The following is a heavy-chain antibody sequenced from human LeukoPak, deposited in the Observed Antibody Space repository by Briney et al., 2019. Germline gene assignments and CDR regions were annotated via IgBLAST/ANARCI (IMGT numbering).Heavy chain of an antibody. CDR1: GFTFSSYW. V-gene: IGHV3-7*01. CDR2: IKQDGSEK. J-gene: IGHJ4*02. Sequence: QTGGSLRLSCVASGFTFSSYWMSCVRQAPGKGLEWVANIKQDGSEKYYVDSVKGRFTISRDNAKNSLYLQMNSLRAEDTAVYYCASLAVAGIDYFDYWGQGTLVTVSS. CDR3: ASLAVAGIDYFDY. D-gene: IGHD6-19*01.